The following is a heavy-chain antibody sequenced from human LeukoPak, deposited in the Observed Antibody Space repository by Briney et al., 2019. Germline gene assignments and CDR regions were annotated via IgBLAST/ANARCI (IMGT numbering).Heavy chain of an antibody. CDR1: GGTFSSYA. CDR2: IIPILGIA. Sequence: ASVKVSCKASGGTFSSYAISWVRQAPGQGLEWMGRIIPILGIANYAQKFQGRVTITAVKSTSTAYMELSSLRSEDTAVYYCARDDIRLGELSPSGYWGQGTLVTVSS. J-gene: IGHJ4*02. V-gene: IGHV1-69*04. CDR3: ARDDIRLGELSPSGY. D-gene: IGHD3-16*02.